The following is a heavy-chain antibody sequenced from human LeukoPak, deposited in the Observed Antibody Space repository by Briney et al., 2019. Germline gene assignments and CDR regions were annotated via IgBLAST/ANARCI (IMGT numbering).Heavy chain of an antibody. CDR2: IYSGGST. CDR3: ARGGIAAAGTVFWAVDYYYGMDV. J-gene: IGHJ6*02. V-gene: IGHV3-53*01. Sequence: GGSLRLSCAASGFTVSSNYMSWVRQAPGKGLEWVSVIYSGGSTYYADSVKGRFTISRDNSKNTLYLQMNSLRAEDTAVYYCARGGIAAAGTVFWAVDYYYGMDVWGQGTTVTVSS. CDR1: GFTVSSNY. D-gene: IGHD6-13*01.